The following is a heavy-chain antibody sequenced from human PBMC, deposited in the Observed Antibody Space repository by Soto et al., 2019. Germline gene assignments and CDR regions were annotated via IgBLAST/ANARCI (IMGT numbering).Heavy chain of an antibody. V-gene: IGHV1-46*01. J-gene: IGHJ4*02. D-gene: IGHD4-17*01. CDR1: GYIFSNFY. CDR2: INPNTGGT. Sequence: QVSLVQSGAEVKKPGASVNVSCKAFGYIFSNFYIHWVRQAPGQGLEWMGIINPNTGGTSYPQKFQGRVTLTRDTSTSTVHMEMSSLTSKDTAVDYCARDKVYGDNSFDFWGQGTLVTVSS. CDR3: ARDKVYGDNSFDF.